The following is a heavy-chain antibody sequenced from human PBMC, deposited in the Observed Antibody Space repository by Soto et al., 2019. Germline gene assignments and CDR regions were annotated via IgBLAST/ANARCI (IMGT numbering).Heavy chain of an antibody. V-gene: IGHV3-74*01. J-gene: IGHJ4*02. Sequence: GGSLRLSCAASGFTFSDYWMHWLRQAPGKGLVWVSRLSPDGRSTSYADSVRGRFTISRDNSYNALYLQMSSLRAEDSAVYYCARGSKDSYPGSRIFDFWGRGTLVTVS. CDR3: ARGSKDSYPGSRIFDF. D-gene: IGHD3-10*01. CDR1: GFTFSDYW. CDR2: LSPDGRST.